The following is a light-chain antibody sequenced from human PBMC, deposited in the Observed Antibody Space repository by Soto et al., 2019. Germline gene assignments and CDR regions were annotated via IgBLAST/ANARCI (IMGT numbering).Light chain of an antibody. CDR2: SAS. Sequence: DIVMTQSPLSLPVTPGEPASISCTSRQSILYIDGYNYLDWYLQKPGQPPKLLIYSASNRASGVPARFSGSGSGTDFTLKISRGEAEDVGVYFCMQARQTPFTFGPGTKVDLK. CDR1: QSILYIDGYNY. CDR3: MQARQTPFT. V-gene: IGKV2-28*01. J-gene: IGKJ3*01.